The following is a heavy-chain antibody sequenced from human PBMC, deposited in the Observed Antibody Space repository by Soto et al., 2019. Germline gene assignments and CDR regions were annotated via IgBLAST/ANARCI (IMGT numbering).Heavy chain of an antibody. V-gene: IGHV1-18*04. CDR2: ISAYNGNT. CDR3: ARDHCSSTSCYWVNWFDR. CDR1: GYTFTSYG. D-gene: IGHD2-2*01. J-gene: IGHJ5*02. Sequence: ASVKVSCKASGYTFTSYGISWVRQAPGQGLEWMGWISAYNGNTNYAQKLQGRVTMTTDTSTSTAYMELRSLRSDDTAVYYCARDHCSSTSCYWVNWFDRWGQGTLGTVSS.